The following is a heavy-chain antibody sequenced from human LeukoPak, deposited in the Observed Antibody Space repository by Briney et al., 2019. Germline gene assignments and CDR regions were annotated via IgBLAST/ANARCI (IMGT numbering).Heavy chain of an antibody. CDR3: ARRVATSSPLYYYGMDV. J-gene: IGHJ6*02. Sequence: PSETLSLTCTVSGGSISSYYWTWIRQPPGKGLEWIGYIFDSGSTNYSPPLKSRVTISLDTSKNQFSLKLSSVTAADTAVYYCARRVATSSPLYYYGMDVWGQGTAVTVYS. CDR2: IFDSGST. D-gene: IGHD5-12*01. CDR1: GGSISSYY. V-gene: IGHV4-59*08.